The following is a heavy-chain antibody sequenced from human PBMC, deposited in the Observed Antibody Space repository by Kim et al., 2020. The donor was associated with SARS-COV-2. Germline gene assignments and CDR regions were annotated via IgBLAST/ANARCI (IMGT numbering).Heavy chain of an antibody. Sequence: GGSLRLSCAASGFTFSAYHMSWVRQAPGKGLEWVSLLFSESTTFYSDAVKGRFTISRDDSRNTLYLEMNSIRPEDAAAYYCSRHHWFDPWGHGPQVTVSS. J-gene: IGHJ5*02. CDR2: LFSESTT. CDR3: SRHHWFDP. V-gene: IGHV3-53*01. CDR1: GFTFSAYH.